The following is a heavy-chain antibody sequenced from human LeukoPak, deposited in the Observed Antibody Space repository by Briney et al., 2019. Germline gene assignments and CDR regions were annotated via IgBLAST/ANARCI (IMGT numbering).Heavy chain of an antibody. CDR3: AREEGAYDSSGYLDY. Sequence: GGSLGLSCAASKFSFSKYWMTWVRQAPGKGLEWVANIKEDGSAKYYVGSVKGRFTISRDNAKNSLYLQMESLSVEDTAVYYCAREEGAYDSSGYLDYWGQGTLVTVSS. V-gene: IGHV3-7*01. CDR1: KFSFSKYW. J-gene: IGHJ4*02. CDR2: IKEDGSAK. D-gene: IGHD3-22*01.